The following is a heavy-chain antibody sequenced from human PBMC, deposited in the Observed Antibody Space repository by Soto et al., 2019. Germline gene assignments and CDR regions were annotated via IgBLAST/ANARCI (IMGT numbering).Heavy chain of an antibody. J-gene: IGHJ2*01. Sequence: QVQLQQWGAGPWRHLETLSLTCGVSGGSFSGYYWSWICQSPGKGLEWIGEINDRGSINYNPSLKSRVRISVDTSKNHYSLNLRSVTAADTAGYYCARESHDILTGPPWVWYFDIWGSGTLVTVSS. CDR2: INDRGSI. CDR1: GGSFSGYY. CDR3: ARESHDILTGPPWVWYFDI. V-gene: IGHV4-34*01. D-gene: IGHD3-9*01.